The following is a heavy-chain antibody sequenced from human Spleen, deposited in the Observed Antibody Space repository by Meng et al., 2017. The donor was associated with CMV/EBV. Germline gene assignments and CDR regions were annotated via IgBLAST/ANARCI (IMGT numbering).Heavy chain of an antibody. D-gene: IGHD2-15*01. CDR1: GYTFTGYY. CDR3: ARRVVGSRRNWFDP. CDR2: MNPNSGNT. V-gene: IGHV1-8*03. Sequence: ASVKVSCKASGYTFTGYYMHWVRQAPGQGLEWMGWMNPNSGNTGYAQKFQGRVTITRNTSISTAYMELSSLRSEDTAVYYCARRVVGSRRNWFDPWGQGTLVTVSS. J-gene: IGHJ5*02.